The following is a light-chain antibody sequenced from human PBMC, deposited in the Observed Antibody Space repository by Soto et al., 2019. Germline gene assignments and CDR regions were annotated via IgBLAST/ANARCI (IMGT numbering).Light chain of an antibody. CDR2: GAS. CDR1: QSVSSY. J-gene: IGKJ1*01. Sequence: ENGVKMSLATVALSKGERASLSCRASQSVSSYLAWYQQKPGQAPRLLIYGASSRATGIPVRFSGSGSGTEFTLTISSLQPEDFALYYCQQDHTSPLTFGQGTKVDIK. CDR3: QQDHTSPLT. V-gene: IGKV3-15*01.